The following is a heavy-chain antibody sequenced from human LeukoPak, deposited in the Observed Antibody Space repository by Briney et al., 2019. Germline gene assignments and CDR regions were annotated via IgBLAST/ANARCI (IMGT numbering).Heavy chain of an antibody. CDR2: IRLDGGEK. D-gene: IGHD6-13*01. CDR3: ARDGAAAGLYFDL. J-gene: IGHJ4*01. V-gene: IGHV3-7*01. CDR1: GFTFSSYW. Sequence: PGGSLRLSCAVSGFTFSSYWMNWVRQAPGKGLEWVASIRLDGGEKSYVDSVKGRFTISRDNTKNSLYLQMSSLRAEDTAVYFCARDGAAAGLYFDLWGRGTLVTVSS.